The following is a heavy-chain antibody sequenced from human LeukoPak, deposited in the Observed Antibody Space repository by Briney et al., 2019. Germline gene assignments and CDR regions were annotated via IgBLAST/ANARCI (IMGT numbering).Heavy chain of an antibody. CDR1: GYTFTSFG. V-gene: IGHV1-18*01. CDR2: IRADNGNT. J-gene: IGHJ4*02. Sequence: SGTVACNLAGYTFTSFGTSWVRHVPEQLLEWIGSIRADNGNTNYAQKLQGRVTMTTDTSTSTAYMELRSLRSDDTAVYYCARVVGWWVVTAPSYFDYWGQGTLVTVSS. D-gene: IGHD2-21*02. CDR3: ARVVGWWVVTAPSYFDY.